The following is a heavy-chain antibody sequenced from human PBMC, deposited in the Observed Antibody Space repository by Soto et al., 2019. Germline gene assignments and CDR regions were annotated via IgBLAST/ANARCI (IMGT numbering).Heavy chain of an antibody. CDR1: GFTFSSYA. D-gene: IGHD3-22*01. CDR3: AKGRYYYDSSGSGWFDP. J-gene: IGHJ5*02. V-gene: IGHV3-23*01. Sequence: GGSLRLSCAASGFTFSSYAMSWVRQAPGKGLEWVSAISGSGGSTYYADSVKGRFTISRDNSKNTLYLQMNSLRAEDTAVYYCAKGRYYYDSSGSGWFDPWGQGTLVTVSS. CDR2: ISGSGGST.